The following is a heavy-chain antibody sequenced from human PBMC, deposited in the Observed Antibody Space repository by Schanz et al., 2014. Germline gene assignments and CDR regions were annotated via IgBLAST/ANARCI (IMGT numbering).Heavy chain of an antibody. CDR1: TFTFSSYW. J-gene: IGHJ3*01. D-gene: IGHD5-12*01. V-gene: IGHV3-74*01. CDR2: IDRDGSRT. CDR3: ARDEGKDGYNLAFDV. Sequence: EVQLVESGGGFVQPGGSLRLSCAASTFTFSSYWMHWVRQAPGKGLVWVSRIDRDGSRTNYADSVKGRFTISRDNSKNMVFLQMNSLRVEDTAIYYCARDEGKDGYNLAFDVWGQGTLVTVSS.